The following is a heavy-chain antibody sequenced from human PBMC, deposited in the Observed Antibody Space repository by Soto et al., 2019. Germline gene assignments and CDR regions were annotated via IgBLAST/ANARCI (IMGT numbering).Heavy chain of an antibody. D-gene: IGHD5-18*01. Sequence: PSETLSLTCTVSGGSISSYYWSWIRQPPGKGLEWIGYVYYSGSTNYNPSLKSRVTISVDTSKNQFSLKLSSVTAADTAVYYCAKEIKQWIQLWCFDYWGQGTLVTVSS. CDR3: AKEIKQWIQLWCFDY. J-gene: IGHJ4*02. CDR1: GGSISSYY. CDR2: VYYSGST. V-gene: IGHV4-59*12.